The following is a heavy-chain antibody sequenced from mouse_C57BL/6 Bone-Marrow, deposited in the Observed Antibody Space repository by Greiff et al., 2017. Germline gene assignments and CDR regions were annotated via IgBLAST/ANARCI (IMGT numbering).Heavy chain of an antibody. CDR1: GYTFTDYE. Sequence: VQLQESGAELVRPGASVTLSCKASGYTFTDYEMHWVKQTPVHGLEWIGAIDPETGGTAYNQKFKGKAILTADKSSSTAYMELRSLTSEDSAVYYCTEYGSRFDYWGQGTSLTVSA. CDR3: TEYGSRFDY. V-gene: IGHV1-15*01. D-gene: IGHD1-1*01. CDR2: IDPETGGT. J-gene: IGHJ2*03.